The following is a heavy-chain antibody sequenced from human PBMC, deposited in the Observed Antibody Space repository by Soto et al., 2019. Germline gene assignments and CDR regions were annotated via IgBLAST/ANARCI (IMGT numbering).Heavy chain of an antibody. Sequence: KASETLSLTCAVSGGSISSSNWWSWVRQPPGKGLEWIGEIYHSGSTNYNPSLKSRVTISVDKSKNQFSLKLSSVTAADTAVYYCASELTYYYDSSLWGMDVWGQGTTVTVSS. V-gene: IGHV4-4*02. J-gene: IGHJ6*02. CDR1: GGSISSSNW. CDR2: IYHSGST. CDR3: ASELTYYYDSSLWGMDV. D-gene: IGHD3-22*01.